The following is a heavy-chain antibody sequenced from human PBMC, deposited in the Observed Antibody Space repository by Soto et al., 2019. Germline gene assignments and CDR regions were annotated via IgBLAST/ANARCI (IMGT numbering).Heavy chain of an antibody. Sequence: EVQLLESGGGLVQPGGSLRLSCAASGFTFSSYTMSWVRQAPGKGLEWVSAISGSGGSTYYADSVKGRFTISRDNSKNTLYLQINSLRAEDMVVYYSAYSSTLSVYWGQGPLVTVSS. CDR3: AYSSTLSVY. J-gene: IGHJ4*02. CDR1: GFTFSSYT. V-gene: IGHV3-23*01. CDR2: ISGSGGST. D-gene: IGHD6-13*01.